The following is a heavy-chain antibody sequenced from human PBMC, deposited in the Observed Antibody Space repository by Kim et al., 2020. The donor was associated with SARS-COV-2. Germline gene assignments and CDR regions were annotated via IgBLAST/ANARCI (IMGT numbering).Heavy chain of an antibody. V-gene: IGHV4-4*02. CDR1: GGSISSNNW. CDR2: IYHGGGT. Sequence: SETLSLTCAVSGGSISSNNWWVWVRQPPGKGLEWIGEIYHGGGTNYNQSLKSRLTISIDKSKNQFSLNLTSVTAADTAVYYCARGVFWPYYFDYWGQGTLVTVSS. CDR3: ARGVFWPYYFDY. D-gene: IGHD3-16*01. J-gene: IGHJ4*02.